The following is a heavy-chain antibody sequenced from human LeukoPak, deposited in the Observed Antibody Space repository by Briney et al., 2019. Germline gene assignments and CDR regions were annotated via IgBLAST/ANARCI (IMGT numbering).Heavy chain of an antibody. J-gene: IGHJ4*02. V-gene: IGHV3-7*03. CDR1: GFTFGKYW. CDR3: AKDPYSSSSSGY. CDR2: IKLDGSEK. Sequence: GGSLRLSCVASGFTFGKYWMSWVRQAPGKGLEWVANIKLDGSEKNYVDSVKGRFTISRDNSKNTLYLQMNSLRAEDTAVYYCAKDPYSSSSSGYWGQGTLVTVSS. D-gene: IGHD6-6*01.